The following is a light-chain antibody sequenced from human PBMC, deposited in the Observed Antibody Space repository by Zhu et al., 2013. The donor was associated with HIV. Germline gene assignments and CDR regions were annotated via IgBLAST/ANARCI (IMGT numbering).Light chain of an antibody. J-gene: IGLJ3*02. Sequence: QSALTQPPSASGSPGQSVTIFCTGTSSDVGGYNYVSWYQQHPGKAPKLMIYEVSKRPSGVPDRFSGSMSGNTAFLTVSGLQAEDEADYYCSSYAGSATWVFGGGTKVTVL. CDR1: SSDVGGYNY. CDR2: EVS. V-gene: IGLV2-8*01. CDR3: SSYAGSATWV.